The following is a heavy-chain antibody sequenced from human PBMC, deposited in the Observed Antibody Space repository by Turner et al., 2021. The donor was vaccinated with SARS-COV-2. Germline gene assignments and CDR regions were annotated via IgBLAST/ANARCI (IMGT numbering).Heavy chain of an antibody. CDR2: INYNGDYT. CDR1: GFSFANYD. D-gene: IGHD6-19*01. CDR3: AGWLAPTNDAFEI. Sequence: EVQLLESGGGLVQPGGSLRLACASSGFSFANYDMSWVRQVPGKGLEYVSSINYNGDYTFYADSVKGRFSISRDNSDNTLYLQMNSLRADDSAKYYCAGWLAPTNDAFEIWGQGTMVAVSS. V-gene: IGHV3-23*01. J-gene: IGHJ3*02.